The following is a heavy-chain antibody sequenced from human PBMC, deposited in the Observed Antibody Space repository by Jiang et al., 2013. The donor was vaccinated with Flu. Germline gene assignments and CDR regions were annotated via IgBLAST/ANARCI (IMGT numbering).Heavy chain of an antibody. J-gene: IGHJ5*02. D-gene: IGHD3-16*02. CDR1: GASITKNSYY. CDR2: VYYSGVT. V-gene: IGHV4-39*01. Sequence: PGLVKPSETLSLTCSVSGASITKNSYYWGWIRQPPGKGPEWIGIVYYSGVTYYNPSLKSRVTMSMDTSKNQFSLKLMSMTIADTAVYYCANSGSYLGAWFDPWGQGILVTVSS. CDR3: ANSGSYLGAWFDP.